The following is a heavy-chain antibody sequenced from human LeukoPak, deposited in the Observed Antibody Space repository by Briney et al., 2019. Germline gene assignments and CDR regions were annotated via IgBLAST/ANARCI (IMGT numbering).Heavy chain of an antibody. D-gene: IGHD6-13*01. V-gene: IGHV3-74*01. CDR1: GFTFSNYW. CDR2: INSDGSTT. CDR3: ARASVGSYSSSSTNYYYYYMDV. Sequence: PGGSLRLSCAASGFTFSNYWMHWVRHAPGKGLVWVSRINSDGSTTNYADSVKGRFTISRDNAKNTLFLQMNSLRAEDTAVYYCARASVGSYSSSSTNYYYYYMDVWGKGTTVTVSS. J-gene: IGHJ6*03.